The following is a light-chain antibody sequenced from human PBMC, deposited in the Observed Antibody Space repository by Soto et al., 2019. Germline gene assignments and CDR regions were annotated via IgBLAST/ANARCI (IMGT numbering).Light chain of an antibody. V-gene: IGKV3-20*01. J-gene: IGKJ4*01. CDR3: QQCVSSPAIT. CDR1: QSVSSNY. Sequence: EVVLTQSPGTLSLSPGERATLSCRASQSVSSNYLAWYQQKPGQAPRLLIYGTSSRATGIPDRFSGSGSGTDLTLTISRLEPEDSAVNYCQQCVSSPAITFGGGTKVEIK. CDR2: GTS.